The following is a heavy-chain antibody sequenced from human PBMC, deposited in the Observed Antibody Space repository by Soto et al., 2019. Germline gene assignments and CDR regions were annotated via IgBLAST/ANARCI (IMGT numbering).Heavy chain of an antibody. D-gene: IGHD6-25*01. CDR2: IYSSGGT. CDR3: ARGQRVSDSCDT. J-gene: IGHJ5*02. CDR1: GGAISGYY. Sequence: QVQLQESGPGLVKTSGTLSLTCTVSGGAISGYYWTWIRQSAGKGLEWIGRIYSSGGTKYNPSLQSRVTMSLDTSKNQYSLRLTSVTAADTAVYYCARGQRVSDSCDTVGQGPLVTFSS. V-gene: IGHV4-4*07.